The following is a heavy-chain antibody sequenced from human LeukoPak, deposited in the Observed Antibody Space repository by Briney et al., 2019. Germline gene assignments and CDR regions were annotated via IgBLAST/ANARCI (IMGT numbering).Heavy chain of an antibody. Sequence: PSETLSLTCAVYGGSFSGYYWSWIRQPPGKGLEWIGEINHSGSTNYNPSLKSRVTIPVDTSKNQFSLKLSSVTAADTAVYYCAGGALSGYSYGYWYFDLWGRGTLVTVSS. CDR2: INHSGST. CDR1: GGSFSGYY. CDR3: AGGALSGYSYGYWYFDL. D-gene: IGHD5-18*01. J-gene: IGHJ2*01. V-gene: IGHV4-34*01.